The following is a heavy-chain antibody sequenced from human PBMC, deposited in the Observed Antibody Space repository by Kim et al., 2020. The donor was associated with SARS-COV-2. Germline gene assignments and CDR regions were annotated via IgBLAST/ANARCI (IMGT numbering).Heavy chain of an antibody. CDR3: ARDFSANYGSGSYYRGYYYYGMDV. V-gene: IGHV3-30*04. Sequence: GGSLRLSCAASGFTFSSYAMHWVRQAPGKGLEWVAGISYDGSNKYYADSVKGRFTISRDNSKNTLYLQMNSLRAEDTAVYYCARDFSANYGSGSYYRGYYYYGMDVWGQGTTVTVSS. D-gene: IGHD3-10*01. CDR1: GFTFSSYA. CDR2: ISYDGSNK. J-gene: IGHJ6*02.